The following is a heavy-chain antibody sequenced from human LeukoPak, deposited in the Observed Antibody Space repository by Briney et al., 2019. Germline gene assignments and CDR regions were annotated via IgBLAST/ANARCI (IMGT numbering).Heavy chain of an antibody. D-gene: IGHD1-26*01. Sequence: GGSLRLSCAASGFTFSSYAMSWVRQAPGKGLEWVSAISGSGASTYYADSVKGRFTISRDNSKNTLYLQMNSLRPEDTAVYYCAKDRGSYRGFDFWGQGTLVTVSS. CDR1: GFTFSSYA. J-gene: IGHJ4*02. V-gene: IGHV3-23*01. CDR2: ISGSGAST. CDR3: AKDRGSYRGFDF.